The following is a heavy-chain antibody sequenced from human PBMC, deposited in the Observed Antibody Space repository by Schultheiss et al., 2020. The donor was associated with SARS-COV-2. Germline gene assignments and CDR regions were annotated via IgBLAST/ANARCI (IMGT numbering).Heavy chain of an antibody. D-gene: IGHD4-17*01. V-gene: IGHV4-34*09. CDR2: INHSGST. CDR1: GGSFSGYY. CDR3: ARDYGDYGGFDY. J-gene: IGHJ4*02. Sequence: SETLSLTCAVYGGSFSGYYWSWIRQPPGKGLEWIGEINHSGSTYYNPSLKSRVTISVDTSKNQFSLKLSSVTAADTAVYYCARDYGDYGGFDYWGQGTLVTVSS.